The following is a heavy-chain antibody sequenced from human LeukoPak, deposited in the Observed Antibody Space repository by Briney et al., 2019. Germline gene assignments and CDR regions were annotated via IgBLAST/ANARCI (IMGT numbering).Heavy chain of an antibody. J-gene: IGHJ4*02. Sequence: PGGSLRLSCAASGFTFSSYAMSWVRQAPGKGVEWVSAISGSGGSRYYAASVKGRFTISRDNSKNPLYLQMNSLRAEDTAVYYCATDSSSTPKFDYWGQGTLVTVSS. D-gene: IGHD6-6*01. CDR3: ATDSSSTPKFDY. V-gene: IGHV3-23*01. CDR2: ISGSGGSR. CDR1: GFTFSSYA.